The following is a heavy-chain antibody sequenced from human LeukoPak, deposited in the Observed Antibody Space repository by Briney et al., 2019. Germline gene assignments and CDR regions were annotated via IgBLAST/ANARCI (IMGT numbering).Heavy chain of an antibody. V-gene: IGHV4-39*01. Sequence: KPSETLSLTCTVSGGSIISSSYYWGWIRQPPGEGLEWIGTIYYSGTTYYNPSLGSRVTISLDTSKNQFSLKLTSVTAADTAVYYCARQSTKENGFDFWGQGTLVTVSS. J-gene: IGHJ4*02. CDR3: ARQSTKENGFDF. D-gene: IGHD1-1*01. CDR1: GGSIISSSYY. CDR2: IYYSGTT.